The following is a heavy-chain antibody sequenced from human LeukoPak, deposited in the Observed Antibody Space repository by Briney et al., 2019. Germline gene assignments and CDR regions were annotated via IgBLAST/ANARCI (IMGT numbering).Heavy chain of an antibody. Sequence: SEPLSLTCTVSGGSISGYYWSWIRQPPGKGLEWIGYIYYTGSTNYNPSLKSRFTMSVDTSKNQFSLILTSVTAADTAMYFCARIQNSAFDYWGRGTLVTVSS. J-gene: IGHJ4*02. CDR3: ARIQNSAFDY. CDR2: IYYTGST. D-gene: IGHD1-1*01. CDR1: GGSISGYY. V-gene: IGHV4-59*01.